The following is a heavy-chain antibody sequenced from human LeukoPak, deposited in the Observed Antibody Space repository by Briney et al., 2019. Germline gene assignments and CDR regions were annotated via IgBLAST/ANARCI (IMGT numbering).Heavy chain of an antibody. V-gene: IGHV5-51*01. Sequence: GESLKISCKGSGYSLTSYWIGWVRQMPGKGLEWVGIIYPGDSDTSYSPSFPGQVTISADKSISTPYLQWSSLKASDTAMYYCASVSGHYGRGWFDPWGQGTLVTVSS. D-gene: IGHD3-10*01. J-gene: IGHJ5*02. CDR2: IYPGDSDT. CDR1: GYSLTSYW. CDR3: ASVSGHYGRGWFDP.